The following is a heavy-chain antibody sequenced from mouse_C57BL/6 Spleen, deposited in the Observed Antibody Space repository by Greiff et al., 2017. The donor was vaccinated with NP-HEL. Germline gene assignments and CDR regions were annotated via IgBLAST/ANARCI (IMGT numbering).Heavy chain of an antibody. CDR3: ARGAGFDY. CDR1: GFTFSSYA. CDR2: ISDGGGYT. J-gene: IGHJ2*01. V-gene: IGHV5-4*03. Sequence: EVMLVESGGGLVKPGGSLKLSCAASGFTFSSYAMSWVRQTPEKRLEWVATISDGGGYTYYPDNVKGRFTISRDTANNNLYLQMSHLKSEDTAMYYCARGAGFDYWGQGTTLTVSS.